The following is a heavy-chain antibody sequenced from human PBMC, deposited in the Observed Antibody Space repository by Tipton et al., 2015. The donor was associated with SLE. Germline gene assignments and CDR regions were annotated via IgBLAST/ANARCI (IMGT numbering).Heavy chain of an antibody. J-gene: IGHJ5*02. CDR2: IYTSAST. V-gene: IGHV4-4*09. CDR3: ARDLAGYLFDP. CDR1: GGSISSYY. D-gene: IGHD6-13*01. Sequence: TLSLTCTVSGGSISSYYWSWIRQPPGKGLEWIGYIYTSASTNYNPSLKSRVTISLDTSKNQFSLKLSSVTAADTAVYYCARDLAGYLFDPWGQGTLVTVSS.